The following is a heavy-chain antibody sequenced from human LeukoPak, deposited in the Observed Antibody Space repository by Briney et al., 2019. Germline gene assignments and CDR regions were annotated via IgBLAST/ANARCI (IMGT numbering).Heavy chain of an antibody. CDR3: AREEGTTGHNWFDP. V-gene: IGHV1-18*01. CDR1: GYTFTSYG. J-gene: IGHJ5*02. Sequence: GASVKVSCKPSGYTFTSYGISWVRQAPGQGLEWMGWISAYNGNTNYAQKLQGRVTMTTDTSTSTAYMELRSLRSDDTAVYYCAREEGTTGHNWFDPWGQETLVTVSS. CDR2: ISAYNGNT. D-gene: IGHD1-7*01.